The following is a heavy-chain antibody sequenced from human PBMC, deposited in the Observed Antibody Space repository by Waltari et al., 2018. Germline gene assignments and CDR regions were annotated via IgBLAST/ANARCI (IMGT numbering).Heavy chain of an antibody. V-gene: IGHV4-30-4*08. D-gene: IGHD4-17*01. CDR1: GGSISSGDYY. Sequence: QVQLQESGPGLVKPSQTLSLTCTVSGGSISSGDYYWSWIRQPPGKGLEWIGYIYYSGSTYYHPSLKSRVTISVDTSKNQFSLKLSSVTAADTAVYYCARWTTVTTAGFDYWGQGTLVTVSS. J-gene: IGHJ4*02. CDR3: ARWTTVTTAGFDY. CDR2: IYYSGST.